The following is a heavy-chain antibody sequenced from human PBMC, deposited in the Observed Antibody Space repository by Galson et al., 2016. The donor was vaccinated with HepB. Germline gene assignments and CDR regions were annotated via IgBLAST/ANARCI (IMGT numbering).Heavy chain of an antibody. CDR3: ARAGRFPREWYFDL. V-gene: IGHV1-69*06. CDR1: GGTFNNYA. J-gene: IGHJ2*01. Sequence: SVKVSCKASGGTFNNYAISWVRQAPGQGLEWMGMIIPMFGTTDYAQRFQGRVTMTADKSTSTVYMDFSSLRSGDTAMYYCARAGRFPREWYFDLWGRGTLVTVSS. CDR2: IIPMFGTT. D-gene: IGHD1-26*01.